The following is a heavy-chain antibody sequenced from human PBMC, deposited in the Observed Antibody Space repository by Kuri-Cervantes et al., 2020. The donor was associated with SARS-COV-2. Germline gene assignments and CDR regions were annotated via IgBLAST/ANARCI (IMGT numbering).Heavy chain of an antibody. D-gene: IGHD3-10*01. CDR2: TRNKAKSYTS. CDR3: VRGAKRRSDSYYGNFDY. CDR1: GFSFSDHY. J-gene: IGHJ4*02. V-gene: IGHV3-72*01. Sequence: LKISCAASGFSFSDHYMDWVRQAPGKGLEWVGRTRNKAKSYTSEYAASVKGRFTISRDDSKNSLYLQMNSLKTEDTAVYYCVRGAKRRSDSYYGNFDYWGQGTLVTVSS.